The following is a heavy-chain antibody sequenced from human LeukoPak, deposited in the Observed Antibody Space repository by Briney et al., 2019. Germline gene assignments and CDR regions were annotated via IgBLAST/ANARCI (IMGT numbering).Heavy chain of an antibody. CDR3: ARAYHYGSGSYYHLNFDY. V-gene: IGHV6-1*01. D-gene: IGHD3-10*01. CDR1: GDSVSSNSAA. J-gene: IGHJ4*02. CDR2: TYYRSKWYN. Sequence: SQTLSLTCAISGDSVSSNSAAWNWIRQSPSRGLEWLGRTYYRSKWYNDYAVSVKSRITINPDTSKNQFSLQLNSVTPEDTAVYYCARAYHYGSGSYYHLNFDYWGQGTLVTVSS.